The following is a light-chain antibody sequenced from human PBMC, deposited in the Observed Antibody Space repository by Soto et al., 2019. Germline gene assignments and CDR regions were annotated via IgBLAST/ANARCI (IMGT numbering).Light chain of an antibody. Sequence: QSVLTPPASVSGSPGQSITISCTGTSSDVGAYNYVSWYQQHPGEAPKLIIYGVTNRPSGVSYRFSGSKSDYTASLTISGLQAEDEADYYCSSYSTSFFYVFGTGTKVTVL. CDR1: SSDVGAYNY. CDR2: GVT. V-gene: IGLV2-14*01. J-gene: IGLJ1*01. CDR3: SSYSTSFFYV.